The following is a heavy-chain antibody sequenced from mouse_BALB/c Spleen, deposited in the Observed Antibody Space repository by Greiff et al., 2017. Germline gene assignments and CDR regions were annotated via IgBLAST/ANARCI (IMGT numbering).Heavy chain of an antibody. V-gene: IGHV5-9-1*01. CDR1: GFTFSSYA. CDR3: ARRGYGNYAWYFDV. J-gene: IGHJ1*01. D-gene: IGHD2-10*02. Sequence: EVMLVESGGGLVKPGGSLKLSCAASGFTFSSYAMSWVRQTPEKRLEWVATISSGGSYTYYPDSVKGRFTISRDNAKNTLYLQMSSLRSEDTAMYYCARRGYGNYAWYFDVWGAGTTVTVSS. CDR2: ISSGGSYT.